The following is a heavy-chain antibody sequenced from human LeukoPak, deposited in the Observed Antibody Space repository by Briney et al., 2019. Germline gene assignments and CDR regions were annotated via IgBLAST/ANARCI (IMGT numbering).Heavy chain of an antibody. J-gene: IGHJ4*02. V-gene: IGHV3-23*01. Sequence: SGGSLRLSCAASGFTFSSYAMSWVRQAPGKGLEWVSAISGSGGSTYYADSVKGRFTISRDNSKNTLYLQMNSLRAEDTAVYYCAKDSPLYDFWSGYYQPLFDYWGQGTLVTVSS. D-gene: IGHD3-3*01. CDR1: GFTFSSYA. CDR3: AKDSPLYDFWSGYYQPLFDY. CDR2: ISGSGGST.